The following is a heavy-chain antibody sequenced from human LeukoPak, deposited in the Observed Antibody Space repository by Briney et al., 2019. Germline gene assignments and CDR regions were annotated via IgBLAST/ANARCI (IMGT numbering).Heavy chain of an antibody. CDR3: ARTTNTSTYDVFDI. V-gene: IGHV3-33*01. J-gene: IGHJ3*02. CDR2: IWFDGNKK. CDR1: GFTFSSYG. D-gene: IGHD5-24*01. Sequence: GGSLRLSCAASGFTFSSYGMNWVRQAPGKGLERVAHIWFDGNKKYYTASVKGRFTISRDNSKNTLYLQMNSLRAEDTAVYYCARTTNTSTYDVFDIWGQGTMVTVSS.